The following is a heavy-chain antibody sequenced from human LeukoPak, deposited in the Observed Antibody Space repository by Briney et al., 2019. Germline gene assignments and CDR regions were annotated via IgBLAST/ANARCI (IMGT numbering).Heavy chain of an antibody. Sequence: RGSLRLSCAASGFTFSAYSMHWVRQAPGKGLEWVAVIAHDGSQTYYSDSVKGRFTISRDNSKNTLYLQMSSLRAEDTAVYFCAKDGGSNSYWYFDLWGRGTLVTVSS. CDR2: IAHDGSQT. CDR1: GFTFSAYS. V-gene: IGHV3-30*18. D-gene: IGHD1-26*01. J-gene: IGHJ2*01. CDR3: AKDGGSNSYWYFDL.